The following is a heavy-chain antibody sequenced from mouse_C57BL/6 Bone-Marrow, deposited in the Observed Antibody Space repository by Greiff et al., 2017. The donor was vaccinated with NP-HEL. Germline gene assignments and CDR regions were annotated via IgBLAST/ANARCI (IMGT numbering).Heavy chain of an antibody. Sequence: VQLQQSGAELVRPGASVKLSCTASGFNIKDDYMHWVKQRPEQGLEWIGRIDPENGDTEYASKFQGKATIPADTSSNTAYLQLSSLTSEDTAVYYCTTFGGTRAWFAYWGQGTLVTDSA. CDR1: GFNIKDDY. J-gene: IGHJ3*01. CDR3: TTFGGTRAWFAY. V-gene: IGHV14-4*01. D-gene: IGHD1-1*02. CDR2: IDPENGDT.